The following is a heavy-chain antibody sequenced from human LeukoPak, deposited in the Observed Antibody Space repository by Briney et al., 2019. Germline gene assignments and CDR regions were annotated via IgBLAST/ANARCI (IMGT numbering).Heavy chain of an antibody. D-gene: IGHD6-19*01. V-gene: IGHV1-24*01. CDR3: ATVSRATIAVAGHRDY. Sequence: ASVKVSCKVSGYTLTELSMHWVRQAPGKGLEWMGGFDPEDGETIYAQKFQGRVTMTEDTSTDTAYMELSSLRSEDTAVYYCATVSRATIAVAGHRDYWGQGTLVTVSS. CDR2: FDPEDGET. CDR1: GYTLTELS. J-gene: IGHJ4*02.